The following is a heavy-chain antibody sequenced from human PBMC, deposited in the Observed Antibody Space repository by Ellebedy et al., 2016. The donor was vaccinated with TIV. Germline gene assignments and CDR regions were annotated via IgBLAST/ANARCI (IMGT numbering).Heavy chain of an antibody. CDR1: GFTFSSYG. CDR2: IWYDGSNK. Sequence: GESLKISCTASGFTFSSYGMHWVRQAPGKGLEWVAVIWYDGSNKYYADSVKGRFTISRDNSKNTLYLQTNSLRAEDTAVYYCARGSPPTRYCSGGSCSSGYSHYYGMDVWGQGTTVTVSS. J-gene: IGHJ6*02. D-gene: IGHD2-15*01. CDR3: ARGSPPTRYCSGGSCSSGYSHYYGMDV. V-gene: IGHV3-33*01.